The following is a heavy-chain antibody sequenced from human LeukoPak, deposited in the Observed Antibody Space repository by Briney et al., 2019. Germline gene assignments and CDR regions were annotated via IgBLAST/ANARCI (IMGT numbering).Heavy chain of an antibody. CDR3: ARNTYYHERSGWKAFDI. V-gene: IGHV3-7*01. J-gene: IGHJ3*02. D-gene: IGHD3-22*01. Sequence: GGSLRLSCAASGVTFSIYWMSWVRQAPGKGLEWVANIKQDGSEKYYVDSVRGRFTISGDNAKNSLYLQMNSLRVEDTAVYYCARNTYYHERSGWKAFDIWGQGTMVTVSS. CDR1: GVTFSIYW. CDR2: IKQDGSEK.